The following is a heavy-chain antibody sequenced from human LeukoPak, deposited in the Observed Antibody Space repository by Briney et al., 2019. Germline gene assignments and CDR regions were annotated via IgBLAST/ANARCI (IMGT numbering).Heavy chain of an antibody. V-gene: IGHV4-4*07. D-gene: IGHD6-25*01. CDR1: GGFISSYY. Sequence: SETLSLTCTVSGGFISSYYWSWIRQPAGKGLEWIGRIYTSGSTNYNPSLKSRVTMSVDTSKNQFSLRLSAVTAADTAVYYCAPGIIAATLMWGMDVWGQGTTVTVSS. CDR3: APGIIAATLMWGMDV. CDR2: IYTSGST. J-gene: IGHJ6*02.